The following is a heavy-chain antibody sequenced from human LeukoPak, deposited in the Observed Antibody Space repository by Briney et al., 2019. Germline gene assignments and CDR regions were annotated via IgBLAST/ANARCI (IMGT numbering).Heavy chain of an antibody. D-gene: IGHD2-21*02. V-gene: IGHV3-30*02. J-gene: IGHJ3*02. CDR2: IRYVGINK. CDR3: AKGVAGWSLDAFDI. Sequence: GGSLRLSCAASGFTFSTYGMHWVRQAPGKGLEWVSFIRYVGINKYYADSVKGRFTISRDNSKNTLYLQMNSLRAEDTAVYYCAKGVAGWSLDAFDIWGQGTMVTVSS. CDR1: GFTFSTYG.